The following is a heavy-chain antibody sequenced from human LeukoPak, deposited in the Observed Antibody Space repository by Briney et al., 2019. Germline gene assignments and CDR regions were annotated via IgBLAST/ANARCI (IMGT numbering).Heavy chain of an antibody. D-gene: IGHD4-17*01. CDR3: ARALRTVWGYYFDY. V-gene: IGHV3-48*03. J-gene: IGHJ4*02. CDR2: ISSSGNTI. CDR1: GFTFSSYE. Sequence: GGSLRLSCAASGFTFSSYEMNWVRQAPGKGLEWVSYISSSGNTIYYADSVKSRFTISRDNAKNSLYLLMNSLRAEVTAVYYCARALRTVWGYYFDYWGQGTLVTVSS.